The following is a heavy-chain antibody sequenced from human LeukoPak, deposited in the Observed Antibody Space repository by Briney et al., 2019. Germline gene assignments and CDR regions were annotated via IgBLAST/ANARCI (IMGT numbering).Heavy chain of an antibody. J-gene: IGHJ4*02. CDR3: AREGSYFGQGDDY. V-gene: IGHV4-39*07. CDR1: GVSVSNDSHF. CDR2: MHSTGST. D-gene: IGHD3-10*01. Sequence: PSETLSLTCTVSGVSVSNDSHFWGWIRQPPGKGLEWIGCMHSTGSTFDNPSLKSRVTVSLDASKNQFSLRLSSVTAADTAVYYCAREGSYFGQGDDYWGQGTLVTVSS.